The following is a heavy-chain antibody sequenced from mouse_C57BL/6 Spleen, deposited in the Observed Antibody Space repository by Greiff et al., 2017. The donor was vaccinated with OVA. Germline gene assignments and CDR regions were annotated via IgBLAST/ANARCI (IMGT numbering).Heavy chain of an antibody. CDR3: ATYGNYVGWFAY. V-gene: IGHV1-59*01. D-gene: IGHD2-1*01. CDR1: GYTFTSYW. J-gene: IGHJ3*01. Sequence: VQLQQPGAELVRPGTSVKLSCKASGYTFTSYWMHWVKQRPGQGLEWIGVIDPSDSYTNYNHKFKGKATLTVDTSSSTAYMQLSSLTSEDSAVYYCATYGNYVGWFAYWGQGTLVTVSA. CDR2: IDPSDSYT.